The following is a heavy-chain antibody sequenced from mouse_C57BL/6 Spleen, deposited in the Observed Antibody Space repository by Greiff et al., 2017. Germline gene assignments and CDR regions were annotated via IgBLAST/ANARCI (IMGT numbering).Heavy chain of an antibody. CDR3: ARKGGSYVDDAMDY. CDR1: GYSFTDYN. J-gene: IGHJ4*01. Sequence: VQLQQSGPELVKPGASVKISCKASGYSFTDYNMNWVKQSNGKSLEWIGVINPNYGTTSYNQKFKGKATLTVDQSSSTAYMQLNNLTSEDSAVYSCARKGGSYVDDAMDYWGQGTSVTVSS. D-gene: IGHD1-1*02. V-gene: IGHV1-39*01. CDR2: INPNYGTT.